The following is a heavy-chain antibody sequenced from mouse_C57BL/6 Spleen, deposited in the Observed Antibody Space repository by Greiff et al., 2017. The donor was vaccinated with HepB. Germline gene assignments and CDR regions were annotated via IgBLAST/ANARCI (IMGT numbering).Heavy chain of an antibody. CDR1: GYAFSSYW. V-gene: IGHV1-80*01. Sequence: VQRVESGAELVKPGASVKISCKASGYAFSSYWMNWVKQRPGKGLEWIGQIYPGDGDTNYNGKFKGKATLTADKSSSTAYMQLSSLTSEDSAVYFCARSNYGSPDYFDYWGQGTTLTVSS. J-gene: IGHJ2*01. CDR3: ARSNYGSPDYFDY. D-gene: IGHD1-1*01. CDR2: IYPGDGDT.